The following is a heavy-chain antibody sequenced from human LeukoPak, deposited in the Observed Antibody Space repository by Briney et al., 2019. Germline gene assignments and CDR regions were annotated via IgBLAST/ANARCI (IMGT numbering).Heavy chain of an antibody. Sequence: ASVKVSCKASGYTFTTYDINWVRHATGQGLEWMGWMNPNSGNTGYAQKFQGRVTITRNTSIRTAYMELSSLRSEDTAVYYCARVHYSDSYYMDVWGKGTTVTVSS. D-gene: IGHD4-11*01. CDR1: GYTFTTYD. CDR2: MNPNSGNT. CDR3: ARVHYSDSYYMDV. J-gene: IGHJ6*03. V-gene: IGHV1-8*03.